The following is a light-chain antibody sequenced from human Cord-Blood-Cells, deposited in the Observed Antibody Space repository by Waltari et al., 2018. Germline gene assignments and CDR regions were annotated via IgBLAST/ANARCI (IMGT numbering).Light chain of an antibody. CDR1: QSISSW. J-gene: IGKJ1*01. CDR2: DAS. CDR3: QQYNSYSQT. V-gene: IGKV1-5*01. Sequence: DIQMTQSPSTLSASVGYRFTITCRASQSISSWFAWYQQKPGKAPKLLIYDASSLESGVPSRFSGSGSGTEFTLTISSLQPDDFATYYCQQYNSYSQTFGQGTKVEIK.